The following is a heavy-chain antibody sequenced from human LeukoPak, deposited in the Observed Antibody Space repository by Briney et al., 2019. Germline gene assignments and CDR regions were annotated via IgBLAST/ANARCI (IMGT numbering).Heavy chain of an antibody. V-gene: IGHV3-30*18. J-gene: IGHJ6*03. CDR2: ISYDGSNK. CDR3: AKVRSVWFGELLSSYYMDV. CDR1: GFTFSSYA. Sequence: PGRSLRLSCAASGFTFSSYAMHWVRQAPGKGLEWVALISYDGSNKYYADSVKGRFTISRDNSKNTLYLQMNSLRAEDTAVYYCAKVRSVWFGELLSSYYMDVWGKGTTVTISS. D-gene: IGHD3-10*01.